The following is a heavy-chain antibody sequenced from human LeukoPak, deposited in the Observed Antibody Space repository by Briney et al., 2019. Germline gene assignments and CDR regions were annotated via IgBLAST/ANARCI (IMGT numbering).Heavy chain of an antibody. D-gene: IGHD1-26*01. J-gene: IGHJ4*02. CDR2: ISSSSDYI. CDR1: GFIFSASN. Sequence: GGSLRLSCAASGFIFSASNINWVRQAPGKGLEWVSYISSSSDYIYYADSVKGRFTISRDNAKNSLYLQMNSLRAEDTAVYYCARGGGIVGTIHFDYWGQGTLVTVSS. CDR3: ARGGGIVGTIHFDY. V-gene: IGHV3-21*01.